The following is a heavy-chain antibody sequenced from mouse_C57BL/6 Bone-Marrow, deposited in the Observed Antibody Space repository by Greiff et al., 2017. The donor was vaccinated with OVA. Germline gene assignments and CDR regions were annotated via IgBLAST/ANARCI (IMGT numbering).Heavy chain of an antibody. CDR1: GYTFTSYW. Sequence: EVQLQQSGTVLARPGASVKMSCKTSGYTFTSYWMHWVKQRPGQGLEWIGAIYPGNSDTSYNQKFKGKAKLTAVTSASTAYMELSSLTNEDSAVYYCTRYGYYSNYNYAMDYWGQGTSVTVSS. V-gene: IGHV1-5*01. J-gene: IGHJ4*01. CDR2: IYPGNSDT. CDR3: TRYGYYSNYNYAMDY. D-gene: IGHD2-5*01.